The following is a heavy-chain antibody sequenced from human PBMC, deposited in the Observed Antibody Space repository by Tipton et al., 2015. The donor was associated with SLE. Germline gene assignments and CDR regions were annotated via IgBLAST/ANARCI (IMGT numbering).Heavy chain of an antibody. Sequence: TLSLTCTVSGGSLSSYYWSWIRQPPGKGLEWIGYVYTSGSTNYNPSLKRPVTISVDTSKNQFSLKLSSVTAADTAVYYCARGGYYDSTVEDYWGQGTLVTVSS. J-gene: IGHJ4*02. CDR3: ARGGYYDSTVEDY. V-gene: IGHV4-4*08. D-gene: IGHD3-3*01. CDR1: GGSLSSYY. CDR2: VYTSGST.